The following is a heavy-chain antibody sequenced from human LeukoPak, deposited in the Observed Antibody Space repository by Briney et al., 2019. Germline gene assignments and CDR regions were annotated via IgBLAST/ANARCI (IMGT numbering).Heavy chain of an antibody. Sequence: PSETLSLTCTVSGGSISSSSYYWGWIRQPPGKGLEWIGSIYYSGSTYYNPSLKSRVTISVDTSKNQFPLKLSSVTAADTAVYYCARQKSTGYTDYWGQGTLVTVSS. J-gene: IGHJ4*02. V-gene: IGHV4-39*01. CDR3: ARQKSTGYTDY. D-gene: IGHD3-22*01. CDR2: IYYSGST. CDR1: GGSISSSSYY.